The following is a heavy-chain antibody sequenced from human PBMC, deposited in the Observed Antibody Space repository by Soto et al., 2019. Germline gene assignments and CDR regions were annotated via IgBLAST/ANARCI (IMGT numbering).Heavy chain of an antibody. J-gene: IGHJ4*02. CDR3: ARGTRDWDGIDY. V-gene: IGHV3-74*03. CDR1: GFTFSDYY. D-gene: IGHD2-2*01. CDR2: INSDGRST. Sequence: GGSLRLSCAASGFTFSDYYMSWVRQAPGKGLVWVSRINSDGRSTTYADSVKGRFTISRDNAKNTLYLQMNSLRAEDAAVYYCARGTRDWDGIDYWGQGSLVTVSS.